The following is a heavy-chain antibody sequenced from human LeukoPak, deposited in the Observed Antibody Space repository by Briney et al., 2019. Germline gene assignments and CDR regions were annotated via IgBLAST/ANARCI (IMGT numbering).Heavy chain of an antibody. J-gene: IGHJ4*02. CDR1: GYPFIGNY. V-gene: IGHV1-2*02. CDR2: INPNSGGT. CDR3: ARASIIVVVPPVS. Sequence: ASVKVSCKASGYPFIGNYIHWVRQAPGQGLEWMGWINPNSGGTNYAQKFQGRVTMTRDTSISTAYMELSRLRSDDTAVYYCARASIIVVVPPVSRGQGTLVTVSS. D-gene: IGHD2-2*01.